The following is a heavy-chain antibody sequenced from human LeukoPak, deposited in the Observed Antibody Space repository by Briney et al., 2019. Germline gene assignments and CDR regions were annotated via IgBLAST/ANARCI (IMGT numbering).Heavy chain of an antibody. Sequence: SETLSLTCTVSGGSISSSSYYWGWIRQPPGKGLEWIGSIYYSGSTNYNPSLKSRVTISVDTSKNQFSLKLSSVTAADTAVYYCARVDTYYYYMDVWGKGTTVTISS. J-gene: IGHJ6*03. CDR3: ARVDTYYYYMDV. CDR1: GGSISSSSYY. D-gene: IGHD5-18*01. CDR2: IYYSGST. V-gene: IGHV4-39*07.